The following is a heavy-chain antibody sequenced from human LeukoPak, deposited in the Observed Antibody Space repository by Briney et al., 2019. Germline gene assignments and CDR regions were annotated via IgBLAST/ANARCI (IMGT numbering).Heavy chain of an antibody. CDR3: ARMYDRSGYYYPFDY. V-gene: IGHV4-59*08. J-gene: IGHJ4*02. D-gene: IGHD3-22*01. CDR1: GGSISSYY. CDR2: IYYTGST. Sequence: PSETLSLTCTVSGGSISSYYWSWIRQPPGKGLEWLGYIYYTGSTNYNPSLKSRVTISVDTSKNHFSLKLTSVTAADTAVYYCARMYDRSGYYYPFDYWGQGTLVTVSS.